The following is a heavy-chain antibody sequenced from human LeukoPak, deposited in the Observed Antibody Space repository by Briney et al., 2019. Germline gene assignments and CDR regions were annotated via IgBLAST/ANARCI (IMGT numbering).Heavy chain of an antibody. CDR2: IRTKGHGGTT. CDR3: SRSPYGFVYNFHY. V-gene: IGHV3-49*04. CDR1: GFTFGDYA. D-gene: IGHD4-17*01. Sequence: GGSLRLSCTASGFTFGDYAMSWVCQAPGKGLEWVGFIRTKGHGGTTEYAASVKGRFTISRDDSKSIAYLQMNSLKTEDTALYYCSRSPYGFVYNFHYWGQGPLVPVSS. J-gene: IGHJ4*02.